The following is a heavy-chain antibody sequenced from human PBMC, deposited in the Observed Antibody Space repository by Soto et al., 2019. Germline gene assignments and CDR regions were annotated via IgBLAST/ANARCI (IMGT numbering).Heavy chain of an antibody. CDR2: MNPNSGNT. CDR1: GYTFTSYD. J-gene: IGHJ4*02. CDR3: ARGLVVRFGEQSTYYFDY. V-gene: IGHV1-8*01. Sequence: ASVKVSCKASGYTFTSYDINWVRQATGQGLEWMGWMNPNSGNTGYAQKFQGRVTMTRNTSISTAYMELSSLRSEDTAVYYCARGLVVRFGEQSTYYFDYWGQGTLVTVSS. D-gene: IGHD3-10*01.